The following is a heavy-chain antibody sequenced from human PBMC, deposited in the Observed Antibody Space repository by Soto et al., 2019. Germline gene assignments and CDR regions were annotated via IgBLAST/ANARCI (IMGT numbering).Heavy chain of an antibody. V-gene: IGHV1-69*01. CDR2: IIPIFGTA. CDR3: ARVYDILTGYYSQLYYGMDV. D-gene: IGHD3-9*01. J-gene: IGHJ6*02. CDR1: GGTFSRDA. Sequence: SVKFSCKGSGGTFSRDAIGWVRQDPGQGLEWMGGIIPIFGTANYAQKFQGRVTITADESTSTAYMELSSLRSEDTAVYYCARVYDILTGYYSQLYYGMDVWGQGTTVTVSS.